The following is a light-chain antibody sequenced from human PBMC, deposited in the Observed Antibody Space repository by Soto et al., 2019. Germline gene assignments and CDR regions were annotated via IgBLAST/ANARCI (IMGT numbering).Light chain of an antibody. CDR2: GAS. CDR3: QQYKNWPPVT. Sequence: ETVMTQSPATLSVSLGEKTTLSCRASQSVNTNLAWYQQKPGQAPRLLIYGASIRATGVPARFSGSGSGTDFTLTISSLQPEDFAVYFCQQYKNWPPVTFGGGTKVDIK. V-gene: IGKV3-15*01. CDR1: QSVNTN. J-gene: IGKJ4*01.